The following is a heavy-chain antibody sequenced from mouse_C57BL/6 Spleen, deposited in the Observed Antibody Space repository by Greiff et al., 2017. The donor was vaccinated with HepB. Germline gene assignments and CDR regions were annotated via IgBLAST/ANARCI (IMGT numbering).Heavy chain of an antibody. CDR1: GFTFSSYA. Sequence: DVKLVESGGGLVKPGGSLKLSCAASGFTFSSYAMSWVRQTPEKRLEWVATISDGGSYTYYPDNVKGRFTISRDNAKNNLYLQMSHLKSEDTAMYYCARESYYGSSSYWYFDVWGTGTTVTVSS. D-gene: IGHD1-1*01. CDR2: ISDGGSYT. CDR3: ARESYYGSSSYWYFDV. J-gene: IGHJ1*03. V-gene: IGHV5-4*01.